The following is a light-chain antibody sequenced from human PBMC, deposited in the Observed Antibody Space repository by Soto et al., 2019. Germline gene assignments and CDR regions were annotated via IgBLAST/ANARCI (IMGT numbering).Light chain of an antibody. Sequence: ETLMTQSPATLSVSPGERATLSCRASQSVSSSYLAWYQQKPGQAPRLLIYGASSRATGIPDRFSGSGSGTDFTLTISRLEPEDFAVYYCQQYGSSPPWTFGQGTKVDIK. CDR3: QQYGSSPPWT. V-gene: IGKV3-20*01. J-gene: IGKJ1*01. CDR1: QSVSSSY. CDR2: GAS.